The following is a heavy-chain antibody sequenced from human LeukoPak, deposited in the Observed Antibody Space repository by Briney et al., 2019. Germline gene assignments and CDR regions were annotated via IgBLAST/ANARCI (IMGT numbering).Heavy chain of an antibody. CDR3: ASPLHSYDSSGYLNAFDI. CDR2: IIPIFGTA. V-gene: IGHV1-69*13. CDR1: GGTFSSYA. J-gene: IGHJ3*02. D-gene: IGHD3-22*01. Sequence: ASVKVSCKASGGTFSSYAISWVRQAPGQGLEWMGGIIPIFGTANYAQKFQGRVTITADESTSTAYMELSSLRSEDTAVYYCASPLHSYDSSGYLNAFDIWGQGTMVTVSS.